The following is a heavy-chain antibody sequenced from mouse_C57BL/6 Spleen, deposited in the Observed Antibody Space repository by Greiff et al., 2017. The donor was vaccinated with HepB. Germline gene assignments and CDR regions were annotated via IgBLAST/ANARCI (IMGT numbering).Heavy chain of an antibody. J-gene: IGHJ3*01. CDR2: INPNNGGT. Sequence: VQLQQSGPELVKPGASVKISCKASGYTFTDYYMNWVKQSHGKSLEWIGDINPNNGGTSYNQKFKGKATLTVDKSSSTAYMELRSLTSEDSAVYYCARDSYYYYGSSSAWFAYWGQGTLVTVSA. D-gene: IGHD1-1*01. CDR3: ARDSYYYYGSSSAWFAY. CDR1: GYTFTDYY. V-gene: IGHV1-26*01.